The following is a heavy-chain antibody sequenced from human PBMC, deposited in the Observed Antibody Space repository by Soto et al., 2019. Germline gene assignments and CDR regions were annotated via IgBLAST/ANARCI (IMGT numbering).Heavy chain of an antibody. J-gene: IGHJ3*02. CDR2: ISWNSGSI. Sequence: GGSLRLSCAASGFTFDDYAMHWVRQAPGKGLEWVSGISWNSGSIGYADSVKGRFTISRDNAKNSLYLQMNSLRAEDTALYYCAKDGLRFLEWSYAFDIWGQGTKVTVSS. D-gene: IGHD3-3*01. CDR3: AKDGLRFLEWSYAFDI. CDR1: GFTFDDYA. V-gene: IGHV3-9*01.